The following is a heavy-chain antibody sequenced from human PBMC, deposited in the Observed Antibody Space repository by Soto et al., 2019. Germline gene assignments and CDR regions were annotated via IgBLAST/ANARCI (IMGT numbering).Heavy chain of an antibody. CDR2: IIPILGIA. Sequence: SVKVSCKASGGTFSSYTSSWVRQAPGQGLEWMGRIIPILGIANYAQKFQGRVTITADKSTSTAYMELSSLRSEDTAVYYCARAPSPHLFDYWGQGTLVTVSS. V-gene: IGHV1-69*02. J-gene: IGHJ4*02. CDR1: GGTFSSYT. CDR3: ARAPSPHLFDY.